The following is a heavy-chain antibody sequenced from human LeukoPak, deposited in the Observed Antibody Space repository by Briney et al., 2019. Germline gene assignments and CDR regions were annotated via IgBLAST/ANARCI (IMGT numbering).Heavy chain of an antibody. V-gene: IGHV3-23*01. Sequence: PGGSLRLSCVASGFTFSSYTMSWVRQAPGKGLEWVSVIGGSGGGTYYADSVKGRFTISRDTSKNTLYLQMNSLSVEDTALYFCAKPYCSGGSCYFHYYAMDVWGQGTTVTVSS. CDR2: IGGSGGGT. J-gene: IGHJ6*02. CDR3: AKPYCSGGSCYFHYYAMDV. CDR1: GFTFSSYT. D-gene: IGHD2-15*01.